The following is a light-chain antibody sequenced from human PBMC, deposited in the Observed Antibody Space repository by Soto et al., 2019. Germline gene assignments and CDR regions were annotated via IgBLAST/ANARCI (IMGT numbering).Light chain of an antibody. Sequence: ELVLTQSPGTLSLSPGERATLSCRASQSVSSSYLAWYQQKPGQAPRLLIYGASSRATGIPDRFSGSGSGGDFSLTISRLEPEDFAVYYCQQYGSSPPYTFGQGTKLEIK. J-gene: IGKJ2*01. V-gene: IGKV3-20*01. CDR1: QSVSSSY. CDR2: GAS. CDR3: QQYGSSPPYT.